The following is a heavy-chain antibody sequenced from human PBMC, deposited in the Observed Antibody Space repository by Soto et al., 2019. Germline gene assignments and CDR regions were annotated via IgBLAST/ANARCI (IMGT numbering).Heavy chain of an antibody. V-gene: IGHV3-23*01. CDR3: AVRKTGSFFDY. J-gene: IGHJ4*02. CDR2: ISGSGGST. Sequence: SVGSLRLSCAASGFTFSTYAMSWVRQAPGKGLEWVSAISGSGGSTYYTDSVKGRFTISRDNSKNTLYLQMNSLRAEDTAVYYCAVRKTGSFFDYWGQGTLVTVSS. D-gene: IGHD1-26*01. CDR1: GFTFSTYA.